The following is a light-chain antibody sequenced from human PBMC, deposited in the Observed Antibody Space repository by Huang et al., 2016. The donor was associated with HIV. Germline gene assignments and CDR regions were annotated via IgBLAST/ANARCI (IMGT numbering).Light chain of an antibody. J-gene: IGKJ2*01. V-gene: IGKV3-20*01. CDR1: QSVYSND. CDR2: AAS. Sequence: IVLTQSPGALALSPGERATLSCRASQSVYSNDLAWYRQKPGQAPRLLMYAASSRAAGIPDRFSGSGSGTDFTLTISRLEPEDFALYYCHQYGSSPQTFGQGTKLDIK. CDR3: HQYGSSPQT.